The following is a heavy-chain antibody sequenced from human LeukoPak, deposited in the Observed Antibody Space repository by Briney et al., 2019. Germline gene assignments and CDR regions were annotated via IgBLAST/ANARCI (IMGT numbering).Heavy chain of an antibody. V-gene: IGHV4-59*01. J-gene: IGHJ4*02. D-gene: IGHD1-26*01. Sequence: PSETLSLTCTVSGGSISSSYWSWIRQPPGKGLEWIGYIYYSGSTNYNPSLKSRVTISVDTSKNQFSLKLSSVTAADTAVYYCARAPIVGATGLGYWGQGTLVTVSS. CDR3: ARAPIVGATGLGY. CDR2: IYYSGST. CDR1: GGSISSSY.